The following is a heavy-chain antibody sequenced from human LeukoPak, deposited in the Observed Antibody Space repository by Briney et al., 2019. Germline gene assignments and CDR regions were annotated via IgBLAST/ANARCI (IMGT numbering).Heavy chain of an antibody. J-gene: IGHJ4*02. CDR3: ARVKNILTARSFDY. Sequence: SETLSLTCAFYGGSFSGYYWSWIRQPPGKGLEWIGEINHSGSTNYNPSLKSRVTISVDTSKNQFSLKLSSVTAADTAVYYCARVKNILTARSFDYWGQGTLVTVSS. V-gene: IGHV4-34*01. CDR1: GGSFSGYY. D-gene: IGHD3-9*01. CDR2: INHSGST.